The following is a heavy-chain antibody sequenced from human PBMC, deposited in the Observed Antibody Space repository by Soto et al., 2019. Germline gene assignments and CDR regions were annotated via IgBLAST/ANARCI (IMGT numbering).Heavy chain of an antibody. J-gene: IGHJ6*02. CDR3: ARERGLGSYYFAMDV. D-gene: IGHD3-10*01. Sequence: QVQLVESGGGVVQPGRSLRLSCAASGFIFSGYGMHWVRQAPGKGLEWVAVIWYDESNKYYADSVKGRFTISRDNSKNTVFLQTSSRRDEDTGVYYCARERGLGSYYFAMDVWGQGTTVTVSS. V-gene: IGHV3-33*01. CDR1: GFIFSGYG. CDR2: IWYDESNK.